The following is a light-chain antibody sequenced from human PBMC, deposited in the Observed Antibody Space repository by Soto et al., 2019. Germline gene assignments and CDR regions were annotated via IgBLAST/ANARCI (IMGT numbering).Light chain of an antibody. J-gene: IGKJ5*01. CDR2: GAS. Sequence: EIVMTQSPATLSVSPGERATLSCRASQSVNIYLAWYQQKPGQAPRLLIFGASSRATGIPARFSGSGSGTEFTLTISRLEPEDFAVYFCQQYGSSPITFGQGTRLEIK. CDR3: QQYGSSPIT. CDR1: QSVNIY. V-gene: IGKV3D-15*02.